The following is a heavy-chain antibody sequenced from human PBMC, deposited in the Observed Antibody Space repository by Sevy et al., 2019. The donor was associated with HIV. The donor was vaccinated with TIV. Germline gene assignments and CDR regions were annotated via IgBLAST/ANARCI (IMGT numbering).Heavy chain of an antibody. V-gene: IGHV3-53*01. D-gene: IGHD2-8*02. CDR1: GFTVSSNY. J-gene: IGHJ6*02. CDR3: AKRRVQSGLSGGGPNFGMDV. Sequence: GGSLRLSCAASGFTVSSNYMSWVRQAPGKGLEWVSIIYSGGSTYYADSVKGRFTIFRGNSRNTLYLQMNSLRAEDTAIYYGAKRRVQSGLSGGGPNFGMDVRGRGTTVTVSS. CDR2: IYSGGST.